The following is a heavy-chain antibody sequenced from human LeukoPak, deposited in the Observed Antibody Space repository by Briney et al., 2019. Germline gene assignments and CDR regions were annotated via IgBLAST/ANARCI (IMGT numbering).Heavy chain of an antibody. V-gene: IGHV4-34*01. D-gene: IGHD3-22*01. CDR2: INHSGST. Sequence: SETLSLTCAVYGGSFSGYYWSWIRQPPGKGLEWIGEINHSGSTNYDPSLKSRVTISVDTSKNQFSLKLSSVTAADTAVYYCAKDTHDSSGYYFLTGNLQHWGQGTLVTVSS. CDR1: GGSFSGYY. J-gene: IGHJ1*01. CDR3: AKDTHDSSGYYFLTGNLQH.